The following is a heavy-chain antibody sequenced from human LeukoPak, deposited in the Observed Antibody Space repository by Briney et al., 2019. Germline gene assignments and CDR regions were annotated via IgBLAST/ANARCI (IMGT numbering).Heavy chain of an antibody. D-gene: IGHD1-26*01. Sequence: SETLSLTCTVSGGSISSYYWSWIRQPPGKGLEWIRHIYHSGCTNYNPSLKGRVHIAPDPAKNQFFLNPRSVTAADTAVYHRASHTTYRAYFDYWGQGTLVTVSS. CDR3: ASHTTYRAYFDY. CDR2: IYHSGCT. J-gene: IGHJ4*02. CDR1: GGSISSYY. V-gene: IGHV4-59*08.